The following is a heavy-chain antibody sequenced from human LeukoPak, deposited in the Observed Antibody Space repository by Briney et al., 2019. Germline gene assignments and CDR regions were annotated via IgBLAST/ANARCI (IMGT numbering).Heavy chain of an antibody. CDR2: ISWSSGII. J-gene: IGHJ6*03. V-gene: IGHV3-9*01. CDR1: GFIFDDHG. Sequence: GRSLRLSCAASGFIFDDHGMHWVRQAPGKGLEWVSGISWSSGIIGYADSVKGRFTISRDNAKNSLDLQMESLRAEDTAVYYCAKDPTSYYYYMDVWGKGTTVTVSS. CDR3: AKDPTSYYYYMDV.